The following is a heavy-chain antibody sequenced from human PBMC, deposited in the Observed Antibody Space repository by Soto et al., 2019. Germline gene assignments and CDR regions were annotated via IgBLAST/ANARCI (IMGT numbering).Heavy chain of an antibody. CDR2: ISYDGSNK. J-gene: IGHJ4*02. Sequence: QEQLVESGGGVVQPGRSLRLSCAASGFTFSSYAMHWVRQAPGKGLEWVAVISYDGSNKYYADSVKGRFTISRDNSKNTLYLQMNSLRAEDSAVYYCARDIDYWGQGTLVTVSS. CDR1: GFTFSSYA. CDR3: ARDIDY. V-gene: IGHV3-30-3*01.